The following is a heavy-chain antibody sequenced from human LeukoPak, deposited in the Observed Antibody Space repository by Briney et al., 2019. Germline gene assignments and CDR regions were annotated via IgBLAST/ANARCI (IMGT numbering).Heavy chain of an antibody. CDR3: ARGRDSSGYYYLNAFDI. CDR1: GGSISSYY. J-gene: IGHJ3*02. V-gene: IGHV4-4*07. Sequence: SETLSLTCTVSGGSISSYYWSWIQQPAGKGLEWIGRIYTSGSTNYNPSLKSRVTMSVDTSKNQFSLKLSSVTAADTAVYYCARGRDSSGYYYLNAFDIWGQGTMVTVSS. CDR2: IYTSGST. D-gene: IGHD3-22*01.